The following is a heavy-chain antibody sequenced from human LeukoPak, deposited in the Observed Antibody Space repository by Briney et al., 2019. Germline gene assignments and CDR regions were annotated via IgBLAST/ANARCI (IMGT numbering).Heavy chain of an antibody. CDR2: ISYDGSKK. CDR3: ARENYYDSSVLGALDI. V-gene: IGHV3-30*19. D-gene: IGHD3-22*01. Sequence: QTGGSLRLSCEASGFAFNTYAMHWVRQAPGKGLEWVAVISYDGSKKYYADSVKGQFTISRDNSKNTLYLQMNSLRAEDTAVYYCARENYYDSSVLGALDIWGQGTMVTVSS. CDR1: GFAFNTYA. J-gene: IGHJ3*02.